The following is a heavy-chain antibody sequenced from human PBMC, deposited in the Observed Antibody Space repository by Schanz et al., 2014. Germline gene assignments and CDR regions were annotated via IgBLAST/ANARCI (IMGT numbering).Heavy chain of an antibody. V-gene: IGHV4-39*01. CDR1: GGSIRRSTYY. CDR2: IYNSGSA. J-gene: IGHJ5*02. CDR3: VRQLLWFGESGVDT. Sequence: QLQLQESGPGLVKPSETLSLTCTVSGGSIRRSTYYWGWIRQPPGKGLEWVASIYNSGSAYYGPSLKSRVPISVETPKNQFSLRLNSVTASDTAVYYCVRQLLWFGESGVDTWGQGTLVVVSS. D-gene: IGHD3-10*01.